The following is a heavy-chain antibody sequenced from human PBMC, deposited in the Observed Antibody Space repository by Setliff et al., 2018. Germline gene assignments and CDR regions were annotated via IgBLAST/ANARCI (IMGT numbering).Heavy chain of an antibody. CDR3: ARGGTYRYFDY. Sequence: SETLSLTCTVSGGSIGPHYWSWIRQAPGKGLEWIGHIFYSDTANYDPSLKSRVTMSVDTSKNQFSLKLSSVTAADTAVYYCARGGTYRYFDYWGQGTLVTVSS. V-gene: IGHV4-59*11. J-gene: IGHJ4*02. CDR2: IFYSDTA. CDR1: GGSIGPHY.